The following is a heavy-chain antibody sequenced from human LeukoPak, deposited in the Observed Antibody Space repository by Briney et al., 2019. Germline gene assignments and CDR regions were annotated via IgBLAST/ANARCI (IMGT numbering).Heavy chain of an antibody. J-gene: IGHJ6*02. D-gene: IGHD3-9*01. CDR2: INGDGRNI. CDR3: TRDLMDYDVSTGLHHYYMDV. V-gene: IGHV3-74*01. Sequence: GGSLRLSCAASGFTFSSYSMNWVRQAPGKGLEWVSRINGDGRNINYADSVRGRFTISRDNAKNTLYLQMNTLRVEDTAVYYCTRDLMDYDVSTGLHHYYMDVWGQGTTVTVSS. CDR1: GFTFSSYS.